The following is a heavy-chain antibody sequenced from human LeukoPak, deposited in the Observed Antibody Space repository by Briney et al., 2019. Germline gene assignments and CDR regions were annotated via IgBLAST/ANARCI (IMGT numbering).Heavy chain of an antibody. D-gene: IGHD4-17*01. Sequence: GGSLRLSCAASGFTFSSYSMNWVRQAPGKGLEWVPSISSSSSYIYYADSVKGRFTISRDNAKNSLYLQMNSLRAEDTAVYYCASGMGDYEFSFDYWGQGTLVTVSS. CDR1: GFTFSSYS. J-gene: IGHJ4*02. CDR3: ASGMGDYEFSFDY. V-gene: IGHV3-21*01. CDR2: ISSSSSYI.